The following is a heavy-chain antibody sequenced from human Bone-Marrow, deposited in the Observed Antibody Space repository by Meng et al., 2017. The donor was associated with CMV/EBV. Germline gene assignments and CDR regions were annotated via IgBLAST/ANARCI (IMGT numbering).Heavy chain of an antibody. Sequence: GESLKISCAASGFTFSSYAMHWVRQAPGKGLEWVAVISYDGSNKYYADSVKGRFTISRDNSKNTLYLQMNSLRAEDTAVYYCARDLKDIVVVPAAIIPPSDYYYGMDVWGQGTTVTVSS. D-gene: IGHD2-2*02. CDR3: ARDLKDIVVVPAAIIPPSDYYYGMDV. CDR1: GFTFSSYA. V-gene: IGHV3-30-3*01. CDR2: ISYDGSNK. J-gene: IGHJ6*02.